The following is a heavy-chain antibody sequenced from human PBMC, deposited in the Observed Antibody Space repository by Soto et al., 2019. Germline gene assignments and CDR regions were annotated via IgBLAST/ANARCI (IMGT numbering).Heavy chain of an antibody. CDR1: GYTLTELS. Sequence: ASVKVSCKVSGYTLTELSMHWVRQAPGKGLEWMGGFDPEDGETIYAQKFQGRVTMTEDTSTDTAYMELSSLRSEDTAVYYCATRDSGGVYYYYGMDVWGQGTTVTVSS. J-gene: IGHJ6*02. D-gene: IGHD3-10*01. V-gene: IGHV1-24*01. CDR2: FDPEDGET. CDR3: ATRDSGGVYYYYGMDV.